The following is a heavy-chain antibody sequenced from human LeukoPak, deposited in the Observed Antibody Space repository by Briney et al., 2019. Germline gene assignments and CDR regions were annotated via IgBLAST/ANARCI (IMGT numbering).Heavy chain of an antibody. CDR3: AAGGYSYGYHFDY. Sequence: PSETLSLTCTVSGGSISSYYWSWIRQPPGKGLEWIGYIYYSGSTNYNPSLKSRVTISVDTSENQFSLKLSSVTAADTAVYYCAAGGYSYGYHFDYWGQGTLVTVSS. V-gene: IGHV4-59*01. J-gene: IGHJ4*02. CDR2: IYYSGST. D-gene: IGHD5-18*01. CDR1: GGSISSYY.